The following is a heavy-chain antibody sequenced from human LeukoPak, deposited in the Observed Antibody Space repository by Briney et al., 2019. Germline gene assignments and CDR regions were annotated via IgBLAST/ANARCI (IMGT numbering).Heavy chain of an antibody. CDR1: GFTFSSYS. D-gene: IGHD3-10*01. CDR2: ISSSSSCI. CDR3: ARDGPNYGSGSYYFDY. V-gene: IGHV3-21*01. Sequence: GGSLRLSCAASGFTFSSYSMNWVRQAPGKGLEWVSSISSSSSCIYYADSVKGRFTISRDNAKNSLYLQMNSLRAEDTAVYYCARDGPNYGSGSYYFDYWGQGTLVTVSS. J-gene: IGHJ4*02.